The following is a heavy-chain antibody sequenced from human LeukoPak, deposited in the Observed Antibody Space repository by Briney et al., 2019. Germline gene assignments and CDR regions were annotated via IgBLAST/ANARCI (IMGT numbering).Heavy chain of an antibody. J-gene: IGHJ2*01. Sequence: SETLSLTCTVSGGSISSGGYYWSWIRQHPGTGLEWIGYIYYSGSTYYNPSLKSRVTISVDTSKNQFSLKLSSVTAADTAVYYCARDTRIFEVVNHYWYFDLWGRGTLVTVSS. CDR3: ARDTRIFEVVNHYWYFDL. CDR1: GGSISSGGYY. D-gene: IGHD3-3*01. V-gene: IGHV4-31*03. CDR2: IYYSGST.